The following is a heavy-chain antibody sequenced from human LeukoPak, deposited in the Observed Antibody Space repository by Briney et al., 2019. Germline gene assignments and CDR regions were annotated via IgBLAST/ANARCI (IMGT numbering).Heavy chain of an antibody. CDR2: ISGSGGST. Sequence: GGSLRLSCAASGFTFSSYAMSWVRQAPGKGLEWVSAISGSGGSTYYADSVKGRFTISRDNSKNTLYLQMNSLRAEDTALYYCARDREYQLLSFLDYWGQGTLVTVSS. CDR1: GFTFSSYA. D-gene: IGHD2-2*01. V-gene: IGHV3-23*01. CDR3: ARDREYQLLSFLDY. J-gene: IGHJ4*02.